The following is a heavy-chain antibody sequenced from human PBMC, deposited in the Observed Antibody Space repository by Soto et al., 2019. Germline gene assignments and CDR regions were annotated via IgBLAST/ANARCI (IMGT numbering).Heavy chain of an antibody. CDR2: ISYRGST. Sequence: QLQVQESGPGLVKPSETLSLTCTVSGGSVSSYNYYWGWLRQPPGKGLEWIGTISYRGSTYYNPSLESRVTTLVDPAKNQFSLRLSPVTAADTAVYYCARSYSTTAIPSWFGPWGQGTLVTVSS. CDR3: ARSYSTTAIPSWFGP. D-gene: IGHD6-13*01. CDR1: GGSVSSYNYY. V-gene: IGHV4-39*01. J-gene: IGHJ5*02.